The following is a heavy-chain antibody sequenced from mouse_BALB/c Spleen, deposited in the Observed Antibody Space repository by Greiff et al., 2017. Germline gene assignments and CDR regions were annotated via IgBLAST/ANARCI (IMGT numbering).Heavy chain of an antibody. J-gene: IGHJ2*01. CDR1: GFTFSSYG. V-gene: IGHV5-6*01. D-gene: IGHD1-1*01. CDR2: ISSGGSYT. CDR3: ARHHDGSIDY. Sequence: EVHLVESGGDLVKPGGSLKLSCAASGFTFSSYGMSWVRQTPDKRLEWVATISSGGSYTYYPDSVKGRFTISRDNAKNTLYLQMSSLKSEDTAMYYCARHHDGSIDYWGQGTTLTVSS.